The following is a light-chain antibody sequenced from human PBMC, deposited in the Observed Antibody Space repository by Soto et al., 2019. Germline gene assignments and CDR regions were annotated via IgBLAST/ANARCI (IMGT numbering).Light chain of an antibody. CDR3: QEGNTWPWT. J-gene: IGKJ1*01. CDR2: AAS. V-gene: IGKV3-11*01. Sequence: EIVWTHSPATLSCSPGEIATLSFRASQSVGSSLAWYQQKLGQAPRLLIYAASDRATGIPGRFSGSGSGTDFTLIIGSLEPEDFAFYYCQEGNTWPWTFGQGTKVDIK. CDR1: QSVGSS.